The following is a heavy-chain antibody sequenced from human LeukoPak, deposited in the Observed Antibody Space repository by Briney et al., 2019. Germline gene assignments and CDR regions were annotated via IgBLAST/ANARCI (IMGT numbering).Heavy chain of an antibody. CDR3: AKPRGAYYDENWFDP. J-gene: IGHJ5*02. V-gene: IGHV3-30*18. CDR2: ISYDGSNK. D-gene: IGHD3-3*01. CDR1: GFTFSNYA. Sequence: GGSLRLSCASSGFTFSNYAMHWVRQAPGKGLEWVAVISYDGSNKYYADSVKGRFTISRDNSKNTLYLQMNSLRAEDTAVYYCAKPRGAYYDENWFDPWGQGTLVTVSS.